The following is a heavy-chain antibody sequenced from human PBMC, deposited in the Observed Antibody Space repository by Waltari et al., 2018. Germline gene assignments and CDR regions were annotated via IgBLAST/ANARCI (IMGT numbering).Heavy chain of an antibody. CDR2: VNAYNGNT. J-gene: IGHJ6*04. CDR1: GYTFTSSV. Sequence: QVQLVQSGAEVKKPGASVKVYCKASGYTFTSSVISRVREAPGQGLEWMGWVNAYNGNTNYAQKLQGRVTMTTDTSTSTAYMKLRSLRSDDTAVYYCAREVGAKYYYYGMDVWGKGTTVTVSS. D-gene: IGHD1-26*01. V-gene: IGHV1-18*01. CDR3: AREVGAKYYYYGMDV.